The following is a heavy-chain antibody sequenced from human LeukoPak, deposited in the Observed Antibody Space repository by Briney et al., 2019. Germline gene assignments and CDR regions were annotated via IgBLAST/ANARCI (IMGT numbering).Heavy chain of an antibody. J-gene: IGHJ4*02. CDR2: IYSGGST. Sequence: PGGSLRLSCAASGFTVSSNYMSWVRQAPGKGLEWVSVIYSGGSTYYADSVKGRFTISRDNSKNTLYLQMNSLRAEDTAVYYCARDPSYDSSGYSFDYWGQGTLVTVSS. D-gene: IGHD3-22*01. CDR1: GFTVSSNY. CDR3: ARDPSYDSSGYSFDY. V-gene: IGHV3-53*01.